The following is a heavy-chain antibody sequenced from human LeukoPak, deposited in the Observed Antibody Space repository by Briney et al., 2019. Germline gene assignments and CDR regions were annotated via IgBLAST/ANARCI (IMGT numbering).Heavy chain of an antibody. CDR2: INLNGRSR. CDR3: VRGITMMVD. CDR1: GFAFDDYG. V-gene: IGHV3-20*04. D-gene: IGHD3-22*01. Sequence: GGSLRLSCAASGFAFDDYGMSWVRQAPGKGLEWVSGINLNGRSRGYADSVKGRFTISRDNAKNSLYLQMNSLRAEDTALYYCVRGITMMVDWGQGTLVTVSS. J-gene: IGHJ4*02.